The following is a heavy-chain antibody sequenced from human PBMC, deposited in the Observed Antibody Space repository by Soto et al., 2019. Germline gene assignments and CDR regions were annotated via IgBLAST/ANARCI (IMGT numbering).Heavy chain of an antibody. CDR2: ISGSSTST. D-gene: IGHD3-10*01. CDR1: GFTFSSYA. J-gene: IGHJ4*02. V-gene: IGHV3-23*01. CDR3: AKDPSSGFAMENYFDY. Sequence: EVQLSGSGGGLVQPGGSLRLSCAASGFTFSSYAMSWVRQAPGKGLEWVSAISGSSTSTYYADSVKGRFTISRDNSKNTLYLQMTRLRAEDTAVYYCAKDPSSGFAMENYFDYWGQGNLVTVSS.